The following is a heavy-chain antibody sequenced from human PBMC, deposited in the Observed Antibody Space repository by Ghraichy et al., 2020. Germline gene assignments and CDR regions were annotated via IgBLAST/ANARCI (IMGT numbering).Heavy chain of an antibody. J-gene: IGHJ6*02. CDR3: ARDSIHPYIAAACTYYYGMDV. CDR2: IKQDGSEK. D-gene: IGHD6-13*01. V-gene: IGHV3-7*01. CDR1: GFTFSTYW. Sequence: GGSLRLSCAASGFTFSTYWMSWVRQAPGKGLEWVANIKQDGSEKYYVDSVKGRFTISRDNAKNSLYLQMNSLRAEDTAVYYCARDSIHPYIAAACTYYYGMDVWGQGTTVTVSS.